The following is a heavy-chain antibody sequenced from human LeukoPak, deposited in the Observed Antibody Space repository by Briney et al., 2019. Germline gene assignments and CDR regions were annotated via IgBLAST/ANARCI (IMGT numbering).Heavy chain of an antibody. D-gene: IGHD4-17*01. J-gene: IGHJ4*02. V-gene: IGHV3-21*01. CDR3: AREFGDYGAY. CDR1: GFTFDDYG. Sequence: AGGSLRLSCAASGFTFDDYGMSWVRQAPGKGLEWVSSISSSSSYIYYADSVKGRFTISRDNAKNSLYLQMNSLRAEDTAVYYCAREFGDYGAYWGQGTLVTVSS. CDR2: ISSSSSYI.